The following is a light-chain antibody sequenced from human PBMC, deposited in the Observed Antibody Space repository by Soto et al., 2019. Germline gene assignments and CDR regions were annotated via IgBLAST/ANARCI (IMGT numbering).Light chain of an antibody. J-gene: IGKJ2*01. V-gene: IGKV3-20*01. CDR3: QQYGSSPPYT. CDR2: GAS. CDR1: QSVASSY. Sequence: DIVLTQSPGTLSLSPGERATLSCRASQSVASSYLTWYQQQPGQAPRLLIYGASSRATGIPDRFSGSGSGKDFTLTISRLEPEDFAVYYCQQYGSSPPYTFGQGTKLENK.